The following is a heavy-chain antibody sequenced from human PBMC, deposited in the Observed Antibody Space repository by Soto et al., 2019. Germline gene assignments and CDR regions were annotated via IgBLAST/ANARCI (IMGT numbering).Heavy chain of an antibody. CDR2: ISGSGGST. V-gene: IGHV3-23*01. Sequence: EVQLLESGGGLVQPGGSLRLSCAASGFTFSSYAMSWVRQAPGKGLEWVSAISGSGGSTYYADSVKGRFTISRDNSKNTLYLQMNSLRAEDTAVYYCAKNCRGSGQLESWFDPWGQGTLVTVS. D-gene: IGHD3-16*01. J-gene: IGHJ5*02. CDR1: GFTFSSYA. CDR3: AKNCRGSGQLESWFDP.